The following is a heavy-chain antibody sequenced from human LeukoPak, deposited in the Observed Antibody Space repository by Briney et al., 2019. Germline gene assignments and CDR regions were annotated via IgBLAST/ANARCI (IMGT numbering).Heavy chain of an antibody. V-gene: IGHV4-39*07. J-gene: IGHJ4*02. CDR2: IYYSGST. CDR1: GGSISSSSYY. Sequence: SETLSLTCTVSGGSISSSSYYWGWIRQPPGKGLEWIGSIYYSGSTNYNPSLKSRVTISVDTSKNQFSLKLSSVTAADTAVYYCARGALGGARLFDYWGQGTLVTVSS. D-gene: IGHD3-16*01. CDR3: ARGALGGARLFDY.